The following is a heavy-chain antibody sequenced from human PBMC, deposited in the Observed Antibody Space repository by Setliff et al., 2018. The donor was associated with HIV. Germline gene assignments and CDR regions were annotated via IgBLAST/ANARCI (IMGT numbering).Heavy chain of an antibody. D-gene: IGHD2-21*01. CDR2: IIPVFRMT. J-gene: IGHJ6*03. V-gene: IGHV1-69*10. CDR3: ARLSIPAYYYMDV. CDR1: GDTFSTSA. Sequence: GASVKVSCKAPGDTFSTSALSWVRQAPGQGLEWMGGIIPVFRMTDYAEKFQGRLIISADPSTNTAYMELSSLRSEDTAVYYCARLSIPAYYYMDVWGKGTTVTVSS.